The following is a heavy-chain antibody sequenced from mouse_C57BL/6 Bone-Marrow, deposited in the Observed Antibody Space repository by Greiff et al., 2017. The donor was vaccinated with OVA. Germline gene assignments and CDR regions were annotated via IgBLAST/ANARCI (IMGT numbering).Heavy chain of an antibody. CDR2: ISDGGSYT. CDR1: GFTFSSYA. D-gene: IGHD4-1*01. Sequence: EVMLVESGGGLVKPGGSLELSCAASGFTFSSYAMSWVRQTPEKRLEWVATISDGGSYTYYPDNVKGRFTISRDNAKNNLYLQMSHLKSEDTAMYYCASELGAWFAYWGKGTLVTVSA. J-gene: IGHJ3*01. V-gene: IGHV5-4*03. CDR3: ASELGAWFAY.